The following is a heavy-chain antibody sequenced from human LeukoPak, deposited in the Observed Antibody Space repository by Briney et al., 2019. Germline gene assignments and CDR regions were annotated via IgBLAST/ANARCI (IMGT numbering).Heavy chain of an antibody. CDR2: INSDGSST. Sequence: GGSLRLSCAASGFTFSSYWMHWVRQAPGKGLVWVSRINSDGSSTSHVDSVKGRFTISRGNAKNTLYLQMNSLRAEDTAVYYCARAVSWIWFDPWGQGTLVTVSS. J-gene: IGHJ5*02. D-gene: IGHD5-12*01. CDR1: GFTFSSYW. V-gene: IGHV3-74*01. CDR3: ARAVSWIWFDP.